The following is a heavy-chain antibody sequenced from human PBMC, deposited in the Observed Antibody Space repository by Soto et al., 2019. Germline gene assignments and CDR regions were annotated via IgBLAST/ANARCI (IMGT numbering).Heavy chain of an antibody. CDR3: ARDAGYCSSTSCYKFGAFDI. V-gene: IGHV4-31*03. J-gene: IGHJ3*02. CDR2: IYHSGST. CDR1: GGSISSGGYY. D-gene: IGHD2-2*02. Sequence: SETLSLTCTVSGGSISSGGYYWSWIRQHPGKGLEWIGYIYHSGSTYYNPSLKSRVTISVDTSKNQFSLKLSSVTAADTAVYYCARDAGYCSSTSCYKFGAFDIWGQGTMVTVSS.